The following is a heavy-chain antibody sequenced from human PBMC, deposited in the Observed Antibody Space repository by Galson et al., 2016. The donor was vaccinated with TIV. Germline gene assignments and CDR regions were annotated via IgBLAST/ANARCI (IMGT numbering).Heavy chain of an antibody. Sequence: SLRLSCAASGLTFSTYDMHWVRQASGKGLEWVSTITTAGGTFYAGSVKGRFTISRDNAENSLYLQMNSLGVGDTAVYYCARSKRSHYCLGAVCYNYYFYGMDVWGQGTTVTVSS. CDR2: ITTAGGT. CDR3: ARSKRSHYCLGAVCYNYYFYGMDV. V-gene: IGHV3-13*01. CDR1: GLTFSTYD. J-gene: IGHJ6*02. D-gene: IGHD2-8*02.